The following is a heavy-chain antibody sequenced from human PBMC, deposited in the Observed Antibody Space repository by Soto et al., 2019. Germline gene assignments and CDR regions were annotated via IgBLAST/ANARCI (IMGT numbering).Heavy chain of an antibody. CDR3: VRDGTKTLRDWFDP. D-gene: IGHD1-1*01. Sequence: SETLSLTCTVSGASISGFYWSWVRKSAGKGLEWIGRIYATGTTDYNPSLKSRVMMSVDPSKKQFSLKLRSVTAADTAVYYCVRDGTKTLRDWFDPWGQGISVTVSS. V-gene: IGHV4-4*07. J-gene: IGHJ5*02. CDR1: GASISGFY. CDR2: IYATGTT.